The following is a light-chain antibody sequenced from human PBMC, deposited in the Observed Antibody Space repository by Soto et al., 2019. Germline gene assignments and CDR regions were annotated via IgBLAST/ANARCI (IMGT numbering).Light chain of an antibody. J-gene: IGKJ1*01. Sequence: AIQMTQSPSSLXASVGXXVTXTXRXSQGIRNDLGWYQQKPGKAPKLLIYAASSLQSGVPSRFSGSGSGTDFTLTISSLQPEDFATYYCLQDYNYPRAFGQGTKVEIK. CDR1: QGIRND. CDR2: AAS. V-gene: IGKV1-6*01. CDR3: LQDYNYPRA.